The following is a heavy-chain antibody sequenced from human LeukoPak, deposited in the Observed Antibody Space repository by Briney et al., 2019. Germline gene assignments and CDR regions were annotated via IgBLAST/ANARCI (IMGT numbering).Heavy chain of an antibody. CDR3: ARDPQYCAGDCHYGRFDY. D-gene: IGHD2-21*02. CDR1: GVVPTNDL. V-gene: IGHV3-7*01. CDR2: IKEDGSEK. Sequence: PGGSLRLSCAASGVVPTNDLMSSGPQAPGKGLEWVANIKEDGSEKYYVDSIKGRFTISRDNAKNSLYLQMNSLRAEDTAVYYCARDPQYCAGDCHYGRFDYWGQGTLVTVSS. J-gene: IGHJ4*02.